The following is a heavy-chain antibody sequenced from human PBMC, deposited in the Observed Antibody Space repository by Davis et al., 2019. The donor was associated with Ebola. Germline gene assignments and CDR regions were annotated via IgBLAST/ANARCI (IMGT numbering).Heavy chain of an antibody. CDR2: IYYSGST. CDR3: ARHSALPAAMVFDWFDP. J-gene: IGHJ5*02. V-gene: IGHV4-39*01. D-gene: IGHD2-2*01. Sequence: SETLSLTCTVSGGSISSRSYYWGWIRQPPGKGLEWIGSIYYSGSTYYNPSLKSRVTISVDTSKNQFSLKLSSVTAADTAGYYCARHSALPAAMVFDWFDPWGQGTLVTVSS. CDR1: GGSISSRSYY.